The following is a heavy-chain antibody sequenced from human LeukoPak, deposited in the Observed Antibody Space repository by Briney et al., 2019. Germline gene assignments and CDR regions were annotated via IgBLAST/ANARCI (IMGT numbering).Heavy chain of an antibody. Sequence: SQTLSLTCTVSGGSISSGGYYWSWIRQPPGKGLEWIGYIYHTGNTDYNSSLKSRVTISVDRSKNQFSLRLSSVTAADTAVYYCARVQPPWDKLELQNYSYYFDYWGQGTLVTVSS. CDR1: GGSISSGGYY. CDR3: ARVQPPWDKLELQNYSYYFDY. V-gene: IGHV4-30-2*01. J-gene: IGHJ4*02. D-gene: IGHD1-7*01. CDR2: IYHTGNT.